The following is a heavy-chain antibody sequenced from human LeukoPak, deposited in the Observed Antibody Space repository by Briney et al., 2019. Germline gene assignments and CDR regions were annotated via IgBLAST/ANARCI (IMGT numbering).Heavy chain of an antibody. CDR1: GGSISSSSYY. CDR2: IYYSGST. D-gene: IGHD6-13*01. V-gene: IGHV4-39*01. J-gene: IGHJ5*02. CDR3: ARQRSYRIAAAGATANWFDP. Sequence: SETLSLTCTVSGGSISSSSYYWGWIRQPPGKGLEWIGSIYYSGSTYYNPSLKSRVTISVDTSKNQFSLKLSSVTAADTAVYYCARQRSYRIAAAGATANWFDPWGQGTLVTVSS.